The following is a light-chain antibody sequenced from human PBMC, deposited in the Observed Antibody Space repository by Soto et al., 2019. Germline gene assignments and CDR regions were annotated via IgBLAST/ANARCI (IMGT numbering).Light chain of an antibody. V-gene: IGKV1-12*01. CDR2: TAS. CDR3: QQANSFPRT. CDR1: QDIGSW. J-gene: IGKJ2*01. Sequence: DIQMTQSPSSVSASIGDRVTITCRARQDIGSWLAWYQQKPGRAPKLLIYTASTFQTGVPSRFRGSGSGIDFTLTISNLQPDDFATYYCQQANSFPRTFGQGTRLRMK.